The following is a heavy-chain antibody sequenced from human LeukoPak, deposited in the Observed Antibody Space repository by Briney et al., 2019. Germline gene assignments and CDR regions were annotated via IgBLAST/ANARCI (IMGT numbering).Heavy chain of an antibody. V-gene: IGHV3-23*01. Sequence: GGSLRLSCAASGFTFTTYAMSWVRQAPGKGLEWVSRISGSGTSTWYADSVKGRFTISRDNSKSTLYLQMNSLRAEDTAVYYCAKDPCFYWGQGTLVTVSS. J-gene: IGHJ4*02. CDR2: ISGSGTST. CDR3: AKDPCFY. D-gene: IGHD2-21*01. CDR1: GFTFTTYA.